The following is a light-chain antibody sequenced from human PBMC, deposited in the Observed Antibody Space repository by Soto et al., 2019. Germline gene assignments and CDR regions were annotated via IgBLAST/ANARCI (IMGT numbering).Light chain of an antibody. J-gene: IGKJ4*01. CDR1: QSVSSSY. Sequence: EIVLTQSPGTLSLSPGERATLSCRASQSVSSSYLAWYQQKPGQAPRLLIYGASSRATGIPDRFSGSGSGTDFTITISRLEPADFAVYYCQQYCSSPLTFGGGTKVEIK. CDR3: QQYCSSPLT. V-gene: IGKV3-20*01. CDR2: GAS.